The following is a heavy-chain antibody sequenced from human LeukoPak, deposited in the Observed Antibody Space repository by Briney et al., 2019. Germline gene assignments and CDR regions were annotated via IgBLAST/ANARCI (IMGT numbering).Heavy chain of an antibody. J-gene: IGHJ3*02. CDR1: GGSISSSSYY. V-gene: IGHV4-39*01. Sequence: SETLSLTCTVSGGSISSSSYYWGWIRQPPGKGLEWIGSIYYSGGTYYNPSLKSRVTISVDTSKNQFSLKLSSVTAADTAVYYCARQNGGAFDIWGQGTMVTVSS. D-gene: IGHD3-16*01. CDR3: ARQNGGAFDI. CDR2: IYYSGGT.